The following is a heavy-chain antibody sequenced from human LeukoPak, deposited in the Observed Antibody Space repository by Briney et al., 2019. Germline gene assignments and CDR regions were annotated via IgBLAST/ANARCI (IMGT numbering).Heavy chain of an antibody. CDR2: INHSGST. D-gene: IGHD7-27*01. V-gene: IGHV4-34*01. CDR3: ATGELGPYDAFDI. J-gene: IGHJ3*02. CDR1: GGSFSGYY. Sequence: PSETLSLTCAVYGGSFSGYYWSGIRQPPGKGLEWIGEINHSGSTNYNPSLKSRVTISVDTSKNQFSLKLSSVTAADTAVYYCATGELGPYDAFDIWGQGTMVTVSS.